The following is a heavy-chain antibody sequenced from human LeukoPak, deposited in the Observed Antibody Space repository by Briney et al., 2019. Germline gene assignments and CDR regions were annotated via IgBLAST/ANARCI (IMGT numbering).Heavy chain of an antibody. CDR3: AKGAGGFSYYNWFDP. CDR1: SGSISSSPYY. J-gene: IGHJ5*02. CDR2: IYYSGTT. Sequence: SETLSLTCTVSSGSISSSPYYWGWIRQPPGKVLEWIGSIYYSGTTHYNPSLESRVTISVDTSKNQFSLKLASVTAADTAIYYCAKGAGGFSYYNWFDPWGQGTLVTVSS. D-gene: IGHD5-18*01. V-gene: IGHV4-39*07.